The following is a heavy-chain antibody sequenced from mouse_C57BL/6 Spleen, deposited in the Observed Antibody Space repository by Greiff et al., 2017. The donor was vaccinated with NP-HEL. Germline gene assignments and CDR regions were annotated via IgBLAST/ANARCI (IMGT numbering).Heavy chain of an antibody. D-gene: IGHD1-1*01. V-gene: IGHV1-64*01. J-gene: IGHJ1*03. Sequence: VQLQQSGAELVKPGASVKLSCKASGYTFTSYWMHWVKQRPGQGLEWIGMIHPNSGSTNYNEKFKSKATLTVDKSSSTAYMQLSSLTSEDSAVYYCASPTVVATYWYFDVWGTGTTVTVSS. CDR3: ASPTVVATYWYFDV. CDR2: IHPNSGST. CDR1: GYTFTSYW.